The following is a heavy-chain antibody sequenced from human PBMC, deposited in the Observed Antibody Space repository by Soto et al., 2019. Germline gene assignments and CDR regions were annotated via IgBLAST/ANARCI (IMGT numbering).Heavy chain of an antibody. D-gene: IGHD6-25*01. CDR2: ISGSGGST. CDR3: AKGSGPYYYYYYGMDV. V-gene: IGHV3-23*01. Sequence: PGGSLRLSCAASGFTFSSYAMSWVRQAPGKGLEWVSAISGSGGSTYYADSVKGRFTISRDNSKNTLYLQMNSLRAEDTAVYYCAKGSGPYYYYYYGMDVWGQGTTVTVSS. J-gene: IGHJ6*02. CDR1: GFTFSSYA.